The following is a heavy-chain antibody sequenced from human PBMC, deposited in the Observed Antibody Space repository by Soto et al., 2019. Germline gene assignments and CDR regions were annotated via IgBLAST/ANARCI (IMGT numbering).Heavy chain of an antibody. CDR3: AKDHYDSSGYYSQDAFDI. D-gene: IGHD3-22*01. J-gene: IGHJ3*02. CDR1: GFTFSSYA. V-gene: IGHV3-23*01. CDR2: ISGSGGST. Sequence: GGSLRLSCAASGFTFSSYAMSWVRQAPGKGLEWVSAISGSGGSTYYADSVKGRFTISRDNSKNTLYLQMNSLRAEDTAVYYCAKDHYDSSGYYSQDAFDIWGQGTMVTVSS.